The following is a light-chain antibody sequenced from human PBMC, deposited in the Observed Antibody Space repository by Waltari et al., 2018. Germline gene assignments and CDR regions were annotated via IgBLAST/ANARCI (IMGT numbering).Light chain of an antibody. CDR1: TIGSKS. J-gene: IGLJ2*01. CDR3: QVWDTSGAV. CDR2: FDE. V-gene: IGLV3-21*01. Sequence: SYVLTQPPSVSVAPGKAARITCGGDTIGSKSVHWYQHKPGQAPVLVISFDEDRPSGIPDRISGSNSANTATLTFTGVEAGDEADYYCQVWDTSGAVFGGGTKLTVL.